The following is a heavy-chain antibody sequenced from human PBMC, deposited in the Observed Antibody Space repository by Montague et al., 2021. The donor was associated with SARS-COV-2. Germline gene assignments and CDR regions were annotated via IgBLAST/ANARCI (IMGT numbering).Heavy chain of an antibody. J-gene: IGHJ4*02. CDR2: ISYDATTY. Sequence: SLRLSCAASGFTFSTYWMSWVRQAPGKGLEWLAVISYDATTYYHADSVRGRFSISRDDSQSTLYLQMHSLRAEDTAIYYCARDSVRGSPDYLDYWGQGTLVTVSS. D-gene: IGHD1-26*01. V-gene: IGHV3-30*03. CDR3: ARDSVRGSPDYLDY. CDR1: GFTFSTYW.